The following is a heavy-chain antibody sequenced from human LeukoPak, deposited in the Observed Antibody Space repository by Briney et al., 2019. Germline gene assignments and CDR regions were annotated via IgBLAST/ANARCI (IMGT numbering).Heavy chain of an antibody. CDR2: IYSGGST. J-gene: IGHJ4*02. V-gene: IGHV3-53*01. CDR1: GFTVSSNY. CDR3: AGMGKATVTSSNTTDY. Sequence: GGSLRLSCAASGFTVSSNYMSWVRQAPGKGLEWVSVIYSGGSTYYADSVKGRFTITRDNSNNTLDLQKNSLKAEDTSVYYCAGMGKATVTSSNTTDYWGQGTLVTVAS. D-gene: IGHD4-17*01.